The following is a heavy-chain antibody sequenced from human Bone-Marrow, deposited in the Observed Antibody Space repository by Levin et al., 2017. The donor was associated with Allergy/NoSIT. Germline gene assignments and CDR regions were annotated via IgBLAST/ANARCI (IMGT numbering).Heavy chain of an antibody. CDR3: ASDITVRGSKAMEV. V-gene: IGHV7-4-1*02. CDR1: GYTFTSYA. J-gene: IGHJ6*02. CDR2: INTNNGNP. Sequence: ASVKVSCKASGYTFTSYAINWLRQAPGQGPEWMGWINTNNGNPRYAQGFTGRFVFSLDTSVSTANLQISSLKAEDTAVYYCASDITVRGSKAMEVWGQGTTVTVSS. D-gene: IGHD3-10*01.